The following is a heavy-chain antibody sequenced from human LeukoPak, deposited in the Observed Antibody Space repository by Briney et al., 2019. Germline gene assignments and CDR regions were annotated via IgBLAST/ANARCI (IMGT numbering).Heavy chain of an antibody. V-gene: IGHV4-34*01. CDR3: AREGNYGGNEVVYY. D-gene: IGHD4-23*01. CDR2: INHSGST. CDR1: GGSFSGYY. J-gene: IGHJ4*02. Sequence: PSETLSLTCAVYGGSFSGYYWSWIRQPPGKGLEWSGEINHSGSTNYNPSLKSRVTISVDTSKNQFSLKLSSVTAADTAVYYCAREGNYGGNEVVYYWGQGTLVTVSS.